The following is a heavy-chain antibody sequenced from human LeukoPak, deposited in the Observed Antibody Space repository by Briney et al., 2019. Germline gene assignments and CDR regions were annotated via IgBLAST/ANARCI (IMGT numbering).Heavy chain of an antibody. V-gene: IGHV4-34*01. Sequence: PSETLSLXCAVYGGSFSGYYWSWIRQPPGKGLEWIGEIKHSGSTNYNPSLKSRVTISVDTSKNQFSLKLSSMTAADTVVYYCARAIIIYDILTGYKYYFDYWGQGTLVTVSS. CDR1: GGSFSGYY. J-gene: IGHJ4*02. CDR3: ARAIIIYDILTGYKYYFDY. D-gene: IGHD3-9*01. CDR2: IKHSGST.